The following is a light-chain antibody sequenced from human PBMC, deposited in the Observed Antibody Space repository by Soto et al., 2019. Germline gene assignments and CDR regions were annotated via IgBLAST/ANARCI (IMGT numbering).Light chain of an antibody. CDR2: TAS. CDR1: QTISGW. J-gene: IGKJ1*01. CDR3: QEYNNYWT. Sequence: DIQMTQSPSTLSASVGDTVTITCRASQTISGWLAWYQQRPGKAPRLLIYTASTLESGVPSRFSASGSGTEFTLTISSLHPDDFATYYCQEYNNYWTFGQGTKVDIK. V-gene: IGKV1-5*01.